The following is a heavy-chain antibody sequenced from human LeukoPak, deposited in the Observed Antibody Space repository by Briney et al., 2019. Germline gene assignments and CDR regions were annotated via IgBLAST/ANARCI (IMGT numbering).Heavy chain of an antibody. CDR2: INPNSGGT. J-gene: IGHJ4*02. CDR1: GYTFTGYY. V-gene: IGHV1-2*02. Sequence: ASVKVSCKASGYTFTGYYMHWVRQAPGQGLEWMGWINPNSGGTNYAQKFQGRVTMTRDTSISTAYMELSRLRSDDTAVYYCARNIITMVRGVMGYWGQGALVTVSS. CDR3: ARNIITMVRGVMGY. D-gene: IGHD3-10*01.